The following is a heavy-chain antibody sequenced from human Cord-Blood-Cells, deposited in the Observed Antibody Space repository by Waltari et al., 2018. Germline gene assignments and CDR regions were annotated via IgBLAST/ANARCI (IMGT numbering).Heavy chain of an antibody. Sequence: QVQLQQWGAGLLKPSETLSLTCAVYGGSFRGYYWSWIRQPPGKGRGWLGEINHSGSTNYNPSLKSRVTISVDTSKNQFSLKLSSVTAADTAVYYCARADYDYVWGSYRYGVGYFDYWGQGTLVTVSS. CDR2: INHSGST. V-gene: IGHV4-34*01. J-gene: IGHJ4*02. CDR1: GGSFRGYY. D-gene: IGHD3-16*02. CDR3: ARADYDYVWGSYRYGVGYFDY.